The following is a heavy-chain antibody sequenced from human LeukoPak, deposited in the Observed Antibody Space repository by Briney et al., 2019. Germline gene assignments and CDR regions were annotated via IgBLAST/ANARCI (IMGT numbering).Heavy chain of an antibody. Sequence: GGSLRLSCAASGFTFSSYGLHWVRQAPGKGLEWVAVISFDASNKYYADSVKGRFTISRDNSKNTLYLQMNSLRAEDAAVYYCATEGSFDYWGQGTLVTVSS. CDR1: GFTFSSYG. J-gene: IGHJ4*02. V-gene: IGHV3-30*03. CDR3: ATEGSFDY. CDR2: ISFDASNK.